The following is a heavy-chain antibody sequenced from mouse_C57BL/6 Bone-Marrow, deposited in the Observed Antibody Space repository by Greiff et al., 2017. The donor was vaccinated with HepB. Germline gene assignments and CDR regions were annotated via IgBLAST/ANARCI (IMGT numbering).Heavy chain of an antibody. J-gene: IGHJ2*01. Sequence: EVQGVESGEGLVKPGGSLKLSCAASGFTFSSYAMSWVRQTPEKRLEWVAYISSGGDYIYYADTVKGRFTIARDNARNTLYLQMSSLKSEDTAMYYCTRVGYHYFDYWGQGTTLTVSS. CDR2: ISSGGDYI. D-gene: IGHD2-2*01. CDR3: TRVGYHYFDY. CDR1: GFTFSSYA. V-gene: IGHV5-9-1*02.